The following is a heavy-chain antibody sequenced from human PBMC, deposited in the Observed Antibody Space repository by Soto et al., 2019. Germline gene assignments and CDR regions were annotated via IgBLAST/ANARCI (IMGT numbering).Heavy chain of an antibody. Sequence: QEQLVESGGGVVQPGRSLRLSCAASGFTFSSYAMHWVRQAPGKGLEWVAVISYDGSNKYYADSVKGRFTISRDNSKNTLYLQMNSLRAEDTAVYYCARDPGAISDCTNGVCYVYYGMDVWGQGTTVTVSS. J-gene: IGHJ6*02. CDR3: ARDPGAISDCTNGVCYVYYGMDV. CDR2: ISYDGSNK. V-gene: IGHV3-30-3*01. CDR1: GFTFSSYA. D-gene: IGHD2-8*01.